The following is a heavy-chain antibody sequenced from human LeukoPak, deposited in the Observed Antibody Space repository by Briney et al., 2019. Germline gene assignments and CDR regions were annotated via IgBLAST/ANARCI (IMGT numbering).Heavy chain of an antibody. V-gene: IGHV4-31*03. CDR1: GGSISSGGYY. CDR3: ARDRNIVGDAFDI. Sequence: SETLSLNGTVSGGSISSGGYYWSWIRQHPGKGLERIGYIYYGGSTYYNPSLKSRVTISVDTSKNQFSLKLSSVTAADAAVYCCARDRNIVGDAFDIWGQGTMVNVSS. D-gene: IGHD2-15*01. J-gene: IGHJ3*02. CDR2: IYYGGST.